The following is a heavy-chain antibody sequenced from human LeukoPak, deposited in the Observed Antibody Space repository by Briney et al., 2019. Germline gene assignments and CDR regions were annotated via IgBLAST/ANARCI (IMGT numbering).Heavy chain of an antibody. Sequence: ASVKVSCKASGYTFTGYYMHWVRQAPGQGLEWMGWMNPNSGNTGYAQKFQGRVTMTRNTSISTAYMELSSLRSEDTAVYYCARATNYCSSTSCYYYYYYGMDVWGQGTTVTVSS. CDR3: ARATNYCSSTSCYYYYYYGMDV. J-gene: IGHJ6*02. CDR2: MNPNSGNT. CDR1: GYTFTGYY. V-gene: IGHV1-8*02. D-gene: IGHD2-2*01.